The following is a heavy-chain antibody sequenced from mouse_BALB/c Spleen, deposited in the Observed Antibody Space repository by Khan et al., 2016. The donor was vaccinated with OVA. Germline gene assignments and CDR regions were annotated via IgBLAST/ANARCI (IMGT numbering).Heavy chain of an antibody. CDR2: IRLKSNIYAT. V-gene: IGHV6-6*02. CDR3: TRGWDWYFDV. Sequence: EVKLEESGGGLVQPGGSMKLSCVASGFTFSNYWMNWVRQPPEKGFEWVAEIRLKSNIYATHYAESVRGRFTISRDDSRGGVYLQMNNLGAEDTGTYYCTRGWDWYFDVWSAGTTVTVSS. J-gene: IGHJ1*01. CDR1: GFTFSNYW. D-gene: IGHD3-3*01.